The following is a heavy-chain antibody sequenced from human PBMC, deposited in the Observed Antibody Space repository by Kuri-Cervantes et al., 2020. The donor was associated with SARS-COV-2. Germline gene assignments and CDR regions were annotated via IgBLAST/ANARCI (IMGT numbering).Heavy chain of an antibody. CDR1: GGSISSISYY. D-gene: IGHD3-22*01. J-gene: IGHJ6*02. CDR2: IYYSGST. CDR3: ARQGGYYGMDV. Sequence: GSLRPSCSVSGGSISSISYYWGWIRQPPGKGLDWIGSIYYSGSTNYNPTLKSRVTISVDTSTNQFFLNLTSVTAADTAVYYCARQGGYYGMDVWGQGTTVTVSS. V-gene: IGHV4-39*01.